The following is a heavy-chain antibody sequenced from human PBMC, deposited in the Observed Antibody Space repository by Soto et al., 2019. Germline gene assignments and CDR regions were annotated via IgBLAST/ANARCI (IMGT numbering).Heavy chain of an antibody. CDR1: GGTFSSYA. J-gene: IGHJ4*02. V-gene: IGHV1-69*13. Sequence: SVKVSCKASGGTFSSYAISWVRQAPGQGLEWMGGIIPIFGTANYAQKFQGRVTITADESTSTAYMELSSLRSEDTAVYYCARRFGGGYSYVSPFDYWGQGTLVTVSS. D-gene: IGHD5-18*01. CDR2: IIPIFGTA. CDR3: ARRFGGGYSYVSPFDY.